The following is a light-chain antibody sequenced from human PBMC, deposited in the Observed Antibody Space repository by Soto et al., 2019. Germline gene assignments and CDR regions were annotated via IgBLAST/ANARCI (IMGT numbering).Light chain of an antibody. CDR1: QGISNW. CDR2: GAS. V-gene: IGKV1-12*01. Sequence: DIQMTQSPSSVSASVGDRVTITCRASQGISNWLAWYQQQPRKAPKLLIYGASSLQSGVPSRFSGGGSGTHFALIISSLQPEDFASYYCQQINTFLPLTFGGGTKVEI. CDR3: QQINTFLPLT. J-gene: IGKJ4*01.